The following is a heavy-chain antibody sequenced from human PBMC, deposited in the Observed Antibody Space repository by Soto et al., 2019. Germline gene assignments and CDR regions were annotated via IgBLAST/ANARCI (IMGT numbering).Heavy chain of an antibody. J-gene: IGHJ5*02. CDR3: ARHFYDCDSSGYTWLDP. Sequence: SETLSLTCTVSGGSISSSSYYWGWIRQPPGKGLEWIGSIYYSGSTYYNPSLKSRVTISVDTSKNQFSLKLSSVTAADTAVYYCARHFYDCDSSGYTWLDPLGQGTLVTVSS. CDR2: IYYSGST. CDR1: GGSISSSSYY. D-gene: IGHD3-22*01. V-gene: IGHV4-39*01.